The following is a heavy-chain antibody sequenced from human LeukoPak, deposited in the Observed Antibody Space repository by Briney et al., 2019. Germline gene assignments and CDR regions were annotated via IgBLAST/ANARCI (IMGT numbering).Heavy chain of an antibody. Sequence: LSLTXALSGDSVSTKTAAWDWLRQSPSRGLEWLGRTYYRSKLHYDYPASVKGRTTISPDTSKNQFSLQLNSVTPEDTAVYYCARDPDSSGWFGLDYWGQGTVVTVSS. CDR1: GDSVSTKTAA. J-gene: IGHJ4*02. CDR2: TYYRSKLHY. D-gene: IGHD6-19*01. CDR3: ARDPDSSGWFGLDY. V-gene: IGHV6-1*01.